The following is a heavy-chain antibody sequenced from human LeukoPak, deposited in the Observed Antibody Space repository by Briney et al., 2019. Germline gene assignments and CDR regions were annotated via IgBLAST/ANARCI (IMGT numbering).Heavy chain of an antibody. CDR1: GGSISSGGYY. CDR3: ASQYGSGYSWFDP. J-gene: IGHJ5*02. CDR2: IYYSGST. Sequence: SETLSLTCTVSGGSISSGGYYWSWIRQHPGKGLEWIGYIYYSGSTYYNPSLKSRVTISVDTSKNQFSLKLSSVIAADTAVYYCASQYGSGYSWFDPWGQGTLVTVSS. V-gene: IGHV4-31*03. D-gene: IGHD3-10*01.